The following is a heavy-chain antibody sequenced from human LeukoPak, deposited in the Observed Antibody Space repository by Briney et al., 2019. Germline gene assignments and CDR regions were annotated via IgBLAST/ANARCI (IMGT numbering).Heavy chain of an antibody. D-gene: IGHD1/OR15-1a*01. CDR3: ASPGPTNAFYI. J-gene: IGHJ3*02. V-gene: IGHV5-51*01. CDR1: GYRFTGHW. Sequence: GESLKISCKASGYRFTGHWIGWVRQTPGKGLEWMGIINPSHSDTTYSPSYQGQATISVDKSINTAYLQWSSLKPSATAITYWASPGPTNAFYIWGRGAMVTVSS. CDR2: INPSHSDT.